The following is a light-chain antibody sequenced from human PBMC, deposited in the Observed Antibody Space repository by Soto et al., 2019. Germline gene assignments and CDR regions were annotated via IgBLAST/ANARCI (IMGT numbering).Light chain of an antibody. CDR1: SSDVGGYNY. CDR2: DVS. Sequence: QSALTQSASVSGSPGQSITMSSTGTSSDVGGYNYVSWYQQLPGKAPKLMIYDVSNRPSGVSNRFSGSKSGNTASLMISGLQAEDEADYYCSSYTSSSTVVFGGGTKLTVL. CDR3: SSYTSSSTVV. V-gene: IGLV2-14*01. J-gene: IGLJ3*02.